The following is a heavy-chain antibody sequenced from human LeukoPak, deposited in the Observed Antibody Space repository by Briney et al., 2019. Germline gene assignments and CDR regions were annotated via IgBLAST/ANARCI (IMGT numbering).Heavy chain of an antibody. CDR2: IYSGGST. J-gene: IGHJ4*02. V-gene: IGHV3-53*01. D-gene: IGHD4-17*01. CDR3: ARDLGRSSDY. Sequence: GGSLRLSCAASGFTFSSYSMNWVRQAPGKGLEWVSVIYSGGSTYYADSVKGRFTISRDNSKNTLYLQMNSLRAEDTAVYYCARDLGRSSDYWGQGTLVTVSS. CDR1: GFTFSSYS.